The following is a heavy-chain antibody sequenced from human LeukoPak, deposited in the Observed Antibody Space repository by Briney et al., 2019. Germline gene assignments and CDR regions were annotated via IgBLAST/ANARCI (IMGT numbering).Heavy chain of an antibody. CDR3: ARDGAIAVAGTGDYFDY. D-gene: IGHD6-19*01. CDR1: GYTFNDYY. V-gene: IGHV1-18*04. CDR2: ISAYNGNT. Sequence: ASVKVSCKASGYTFNDYYVHWVRQAPGQGLEWMGWISAYNGNTNYAQKLQGRVTMTTDTSTSTAYMELRSLRSDDTAVYYCARDGAIAVAGTGDYFDYWGQGTLVTVSS. J-gene: IGHJ4*02.